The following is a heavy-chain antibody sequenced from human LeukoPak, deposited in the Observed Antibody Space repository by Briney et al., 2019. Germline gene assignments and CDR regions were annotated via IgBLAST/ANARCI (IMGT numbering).Heavy chain of an antibody. CDR3: ARVPLLPAEEPPTAGMDV. CDR2: INLNSGGT. CDR1: GYTFTGYY. D-gene: IGHD1-14*01. V-gene: IGHV1-2*02. J-gene: IGHJ6*02. Sequence: GASVKVSCKASGYTFTGYYMYWVRQAPAQGLEWMGWINLNSGGTSYAQKFQGRVTMTRDTSISKAYMELSRLRSDDTAVYYCARVPLLPAEEPPTAGMDVWGQGTTVTVSS.